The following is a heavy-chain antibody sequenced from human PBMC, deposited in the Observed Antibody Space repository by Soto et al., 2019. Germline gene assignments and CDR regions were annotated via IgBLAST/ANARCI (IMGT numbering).Heavy chain of an antibody. V-gene: IGHV3-30*18. D-gene: IGHD6-13*01. CDR3: AKSAAERWYYYGMDV. Sequence: VRQALGKGLEWVAVISYDGSNKYYADSVKGRFTISRDNSKNTLYLQMNSLRAEDTAVYYCAKSAAERWYYYGMDVWGQGT. J-gene: IGHJ6*02. CDR2: ISYDGSNK.